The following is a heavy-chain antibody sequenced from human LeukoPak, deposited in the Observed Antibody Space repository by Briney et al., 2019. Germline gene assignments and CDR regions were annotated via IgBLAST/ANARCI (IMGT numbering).Heavy chain of an antibody. J-gene: IGHJ1*01. CDR2: ISGSDGIT. CDR3: AKDDDWGRFNH. Sequence: GGSLRLSCAASGFTFSSYDMSWVRQAPGKGLEWVSGISGSDGITNYAASVKGRFTISRQNSKNPLYLQMNSLRAEDTAMYYCAKDDDWGRFNHWGQGTLVTASS. CDR1: GFTFSSYD. D-gene: IGHD3-16*01. V-gene: IGHV3-23*01.